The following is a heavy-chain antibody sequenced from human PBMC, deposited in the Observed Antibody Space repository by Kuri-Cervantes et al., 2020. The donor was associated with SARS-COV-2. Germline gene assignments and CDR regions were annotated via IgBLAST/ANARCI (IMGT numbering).Heavy chain of an antibody. CDR3: ARAGYYFDY. CDR2: IYYSGST. Sequence: SETLSLTFTVSGGSISSYYWSWIRQPPGKGLEWIGYIYYSGSTNYNPSLKSRVTISVDTSKNQFSLKLRSVTAADTAVYYCARAGYYFDYWGQGTLVTVSS. J-gene: IGHJ4*02. CDR1: GGSISSYY. V-gene: IGHV4-59*01.